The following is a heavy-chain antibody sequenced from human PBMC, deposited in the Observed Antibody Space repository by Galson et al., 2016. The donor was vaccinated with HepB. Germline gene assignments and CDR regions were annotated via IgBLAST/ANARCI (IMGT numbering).Heavy chain of an antibody. V-gene: IGHV3-33*08. J-gene: IGHJ4*02. Sequence: SLRLSCAASGFTFRSYGMHWVRQAPGKGLEWVAVIWYDGSNKYYADSVKGRFTISRDNSKNTLYLQMNSLRAEDTAVYYCATEAPILAPTLDYWGQGTLVTVSS. CDR1: GFTFRSYG. CDR2: IWYDGSNK. CDR3: ATEAPILAPTLDY. D-gene: IGHD2/OR15-2a*01.